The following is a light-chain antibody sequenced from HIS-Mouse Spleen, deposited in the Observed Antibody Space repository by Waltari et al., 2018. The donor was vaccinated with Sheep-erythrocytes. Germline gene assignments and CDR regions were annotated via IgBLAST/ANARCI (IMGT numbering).Light chain of an antibody. CDR1: SSDAGGYNY. Sequence: QSALTQPRSVSGSPGQSVTISCTGTSSDAGGYNYVSWYQQHPGKAPKLMIYDVSKRPSGVPDRFSGSKSGNTASLTVSGLQAEDEADYYCSSYAGSNNWVFGGGTKLTVL. J-gene: IGLJ3*02. CDR3: SSYAGSNNWV. CDR2: DVS. V-gene: IGLV2-11*01.